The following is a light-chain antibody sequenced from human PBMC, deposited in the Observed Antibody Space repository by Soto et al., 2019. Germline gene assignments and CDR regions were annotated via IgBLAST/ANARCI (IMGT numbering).Light chain of an antibody. V-gene: IGKV1-39*01. CDR3: QQTYNTPRT. Sequence: IPMTQAPSSLSASLGDRVTITCRASQTIGNYLNWYQQKPGKAPKLLIYGASTLQSGVPSRFIGSASETDFTLTISSLQPEDFATYYCQQTYNTPRTFGQGTRLEI. J-gene: IGKJ5*01. CDR2: GAS. CDR1: QTIGNY.